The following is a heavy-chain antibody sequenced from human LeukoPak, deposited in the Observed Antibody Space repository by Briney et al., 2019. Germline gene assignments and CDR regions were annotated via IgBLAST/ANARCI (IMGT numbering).Heavy chain of an antibody. CDR3: ARGATTWSDY. V-gene: IGHV4-59*11. CDR1: GTYMTGPY. D-gene: IGHD1-26*01. Sequence: SETLSLTCTVSGTYMTGPYWSWLRQPPGKGLEWVGYIYYSGSTKYNPSLKSRVTMSVDTSRSQFSLKLSSVTAADTAVYYCARGATTWSDYWGQGTLVTVSS. CDR2: IYYSGST. J-gene: IGHJ4*02.